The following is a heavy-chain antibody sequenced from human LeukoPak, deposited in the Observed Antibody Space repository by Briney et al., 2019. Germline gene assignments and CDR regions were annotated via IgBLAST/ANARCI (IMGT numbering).Heavy chain of an antibody. CDR1: GGTFSSYA. CDR2: IIPIFGTA. D-gene: IGHD1-1*01. CDR3: AREGDQLERRAHYYYGMDV. J-gene: IGHJ6*04. V-gene: IGHV1-69*01. Sequence: SVKVSCKPSGGTFSSYAISWVRQAPGQGLEWMGGIIPIFGTANYAQKFQGRVTITADESTSTAYMELSSLRSEDTAVYYCAREGDQLERRAHYYYGMDVWGKGTTVTVSS.